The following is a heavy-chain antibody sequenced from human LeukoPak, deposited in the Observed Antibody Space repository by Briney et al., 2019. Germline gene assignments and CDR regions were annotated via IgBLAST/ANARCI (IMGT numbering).Heavy chain of an antibody. V-gene: IGHV3-48*03. J-gene: IGHJ4*01. CDR3: SRGFLFGELANGYFGN. Sequence: GSLRLSCAASGFTFSSYEMNWVRQAPGKGLEWVSYISSSGSTIYYADSVKGRFTISRDNAKNSLYLQMNSLRADDTAVYYCSRGFLFGELANGYFGNWGQGTLV. D-gene: IGHD3-10*02. CDR1: GFTFSSYE. CDR2: ISSSGSTI.